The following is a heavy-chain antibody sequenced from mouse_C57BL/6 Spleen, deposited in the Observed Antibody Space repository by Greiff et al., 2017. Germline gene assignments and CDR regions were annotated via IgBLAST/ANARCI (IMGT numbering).Heavy chain of an antibody. J-gene: IGHJ4*01. CDR1: GYAFTNYL. CDR3: ARGGSRDYAMDY. D-gene: IGHD1-1*01. V-gene: IGHV1-54*01. CDR2: INPGSGGT. Sequence: VHLVESGAELVRPGTSVKVSCKASGYAFTNYLIEWVKQRPGQGLEWIGVINPGSGGTNSNEKFKGKAILTADKSSSTAYMQLSSLTSEDSAVYFCARGGSRDYAMDYWGQGTSVTVSS.